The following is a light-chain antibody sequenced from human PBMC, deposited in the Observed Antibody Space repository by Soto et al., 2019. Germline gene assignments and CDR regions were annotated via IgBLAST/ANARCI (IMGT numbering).Light chain of an antibody. J-gene: IGKJ2*01. CDR1: QSVSSDY. CDR3: RQYGISPYT. V-gene: IGKV3-20*01. CDR2: AAS. Sequence: EIVLTQSPGTLSLSPGERATLSCRASQSVSSDYLAWYQQKPGQAPRLLIYAASSRATGIPDRFSGSGSGKDFARTISRLVTEDFAVFYCRQYGISPYTVGQGTKLEIK.